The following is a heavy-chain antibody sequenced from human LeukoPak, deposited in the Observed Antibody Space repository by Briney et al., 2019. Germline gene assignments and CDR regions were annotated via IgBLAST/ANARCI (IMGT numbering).Heavy chain of an antibody. CDR2: IYHSGTT. V-gene: IGHV4-31*03. D-gene: IGHD3/OR15-3a*01. Sequence: PSQTLSLTCTVFGDSMTRGGYYWSWVRQHPGKALEWVAFIYHSGTTFYSPSLESRTTLSVDTSQNQFSLKLTSVTAADTAVYYCARAVDFRNYFDYWGQGNLVTVSS. CDR3: ARAVDFRNYFDY. CDR1: GDSMTRGGYY. J-gene: IGHJ4*02.